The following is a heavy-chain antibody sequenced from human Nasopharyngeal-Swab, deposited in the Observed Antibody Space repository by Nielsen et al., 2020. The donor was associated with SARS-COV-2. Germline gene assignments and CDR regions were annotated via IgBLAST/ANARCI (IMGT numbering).Heavy chain of an antibody. V-gene: IGHV1-69*13. J-gene: IGHJ6*02. CDR1: GGTFSSYA. Sequence: SVKVSCKASGGTFSSYAISWVRRAPGQGLEWMGGIIPIFGTANYAQKFQGRVTITADESTSTAYMELSSLRSEDTAVYYCARDRYCSSTSCYARFGEPLPYYYYYYGMDVWGQGTTVTVSS. CDR2: IIPIFGTA. CDR3: ARDRYCSSTSCYARFGEPLPYYYYYYGMDV. D-gene: IGHD2-2*01.